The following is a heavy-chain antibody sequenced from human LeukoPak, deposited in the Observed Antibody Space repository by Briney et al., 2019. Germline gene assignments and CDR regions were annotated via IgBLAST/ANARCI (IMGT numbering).Heavy chain of an antibody. Sequence: ASVKVSCKASGYTFTSYGISWVRQAPGQGLEWMGWISAYNGNTNYAQKLQGRVTMTTDTSTSTAYMELRSLRSDDTAVYYCARDRGSMVRGTSYYYCGMDVWGQGTTVTVSS. V-gene: IGHV1-18*01. D-gene: IGHD3-10*01. CDR1: GYTFTSYG. CDR3: ARDRGSMVRGTSYYYCGMDV. CDR2: ISAYNGNT. J-gene: IGHJ6*02.